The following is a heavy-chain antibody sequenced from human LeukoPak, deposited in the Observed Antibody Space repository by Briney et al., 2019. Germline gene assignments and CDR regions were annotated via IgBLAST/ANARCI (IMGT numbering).Heavy chain of an antibody. Sequence: PGGSLRLSCAASGFTFSYYWMHWVRKAPGKGLVWVSRINREGTSTRFADSVKGRFTVSRDNAKNTLYLQMNSLRAEDTAVYYCAKDLRVAVGRGYFEYWGQGTLVTVSS. CDR2: INREGTST. D-gene: IGHD6-19*01. V-gene: IGHV3-74*01. CDR1: GFTFSYYW. CDR3: AKDLRVAVGRGYFEY. J-gene: IGHJ4*02.